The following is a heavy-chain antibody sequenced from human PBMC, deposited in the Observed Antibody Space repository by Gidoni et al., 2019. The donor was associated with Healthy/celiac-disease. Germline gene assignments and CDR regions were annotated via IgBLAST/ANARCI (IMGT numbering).Heavy chain of an antibody. CDR2: IWYDGSNK. J-gene: IGHJ6*02. CDR3: ARDGDYGDYSPMDYYYGMDV. Sequence: QVQLVASGGGVVQPGRSLRLSCAASGFPFSSYVLHWVRQAPGKGLEWVAVIWYDGSNKYYADSVKGRFTISRDNSKNTLYLQMNSLRAEDTAVYYCARDGDYGDYSPMDYYYGMDVWGQGTTVTVSS. V-gene: IGHV3-33*01. CDR1: GFPFSSYV. D-gene: IGHD4-17*01.